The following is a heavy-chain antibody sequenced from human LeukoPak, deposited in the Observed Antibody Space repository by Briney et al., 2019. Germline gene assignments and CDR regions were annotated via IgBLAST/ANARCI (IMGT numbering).Heavy chain of an antibody. V-gene: IGHV4-61*02. CDR3: ARDMASSSWYYYFDY. Sequence: SETLSLTCIVSGGSISSSNYYWSWIRQPAGKGLEWIGRIYTSGSTNYNPSLKSRVTMSVDTSKNQFSLKLSSVTAADTAVYYCARDMASSSWYYYFDYWGQGTLVTVSS. J-gene: IGHJ4*02. CDR2: IYTSGST. CDR1: GGSISSSNYY. D-gene: IGHD6-13*01.